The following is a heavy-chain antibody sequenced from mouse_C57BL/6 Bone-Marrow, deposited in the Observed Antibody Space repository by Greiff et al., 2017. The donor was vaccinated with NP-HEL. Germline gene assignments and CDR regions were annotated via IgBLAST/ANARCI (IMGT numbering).Heavy chain of an antibody. D-gene: IGHD2-1*01. V-gene: IGHV5-16*01. CDR3: AIGNYEAMDY. CDR1: GFTFSDYY. CDR2: INYDGSST. J-gene: IGHJ4*01. Sequence: EVQLVESEGGLVQPGSSMKLSCTASGFTFSDYYMAWVRQVPEKGLEWVANINYDGSSTYYLDSLKSRFIISRDNAKNILYLQMSSLKSEDTATYYCAIGNYEAMDYWGQGTSVTVSS.